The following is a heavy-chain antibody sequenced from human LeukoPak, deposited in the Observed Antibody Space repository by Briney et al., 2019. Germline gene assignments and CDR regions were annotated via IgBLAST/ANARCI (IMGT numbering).Heavy chain of an antibody. CDR2: LYSGGGT. J-gene: IGHJ6*03. CDR1: GFTFSSYS. D-gene: IGHD2-21*02. V-gene: IGHV3-53*01. Sequence: PGGSLRLSCAASGFTFSSYSMNWVRQAPGKGLEWVSVLYSGGGTYYADSVKGRFTISRDNSKNTLYLQINSLRAEDTAVYYCARDRPRWGSDVRVHYYYYMDVWGKGTTVTVSS. CDR3: ARDRPRWGSDVRVHYYYYMDV.